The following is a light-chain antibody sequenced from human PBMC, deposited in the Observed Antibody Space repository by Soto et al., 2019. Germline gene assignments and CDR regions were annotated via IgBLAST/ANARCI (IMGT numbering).Light chain of an antibody. CDR1: NSDVGGYNY. V-gene: IGLV2-8*01. CDR3: SSYAGSNTWV. Sequence: QSVLTQPPSASGSPGQSVTISCTGTNSDVGGYNYVSWYQQHPGKAPKLMIYEVSKRPSGVPDRFSGSKSGNTASLTVSGLQAEDEADYYCSSYAGSNTWVFGGGTKSPS. J-gene: IGLJ3*02. CDR2: EVS.